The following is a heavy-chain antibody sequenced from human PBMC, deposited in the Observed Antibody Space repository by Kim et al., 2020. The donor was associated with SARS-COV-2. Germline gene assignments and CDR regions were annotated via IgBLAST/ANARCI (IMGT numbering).Heavy chain of an antibody. J-gene: IGHJ6*02. CDR2: ISSSGSTI. D-gene: IGHD6-13*01. V-gene: IGHV3-11*01. CDR3: ASVRGAAGPFYYYYYGMDV. Sequence: GGSLRLSCAASGFTFSDYYMSWIRQAPGKGLEWVSYISSSGSTIYYADSVKGRVTISRDNAKNSLYLQMNSLRAEDTAVYYCASVRGAAGPFYYYYYGMDVWGQGTTVTVSS. CDR1: GFTFSDYY.